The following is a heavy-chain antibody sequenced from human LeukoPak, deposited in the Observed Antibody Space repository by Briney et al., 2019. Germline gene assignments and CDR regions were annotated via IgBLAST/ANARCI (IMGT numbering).Heavy chain of an antibody. CDR3: AGVAAAGTVVDY. D-gene: IGHD6-13*01. Sequence: SETLSLTCAVYGGSFSGYYWSWIRQPPGKGLEWIGEINHSGSTNYNPSPKSRVTISVDTSKNQFSLKLSSVTAADTAVYYCAGVAAAGTVVDYWGQGTLVTISS. V-gene: IGHV4-34*01. J-gene: IGHJ4*02. CDR1: GGSFSGYY. CDR2: INHSGST.